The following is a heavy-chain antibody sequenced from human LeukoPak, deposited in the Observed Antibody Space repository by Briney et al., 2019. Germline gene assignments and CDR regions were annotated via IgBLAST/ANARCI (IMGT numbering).Heavy chain of an antibody. CDR1: GFTFSSYG. CDR2: ISYDGSNK. J-gene: IGHJ4*02. CDR3: AKSYVVEAEWGHFDY. Sequence: GGSLRLSCAASGFTFSSYGMHWVRQAPGKGLEWVAVISYDGSNKYYADSVKGRFTISRDNSKNTLYLQMNNLRAEDTAVYYCAKSYVVEAEWGHFDYWGQGTLVTVSS. V-gene: IGHV3-30*18. D-gene: IGHD1-26*01.